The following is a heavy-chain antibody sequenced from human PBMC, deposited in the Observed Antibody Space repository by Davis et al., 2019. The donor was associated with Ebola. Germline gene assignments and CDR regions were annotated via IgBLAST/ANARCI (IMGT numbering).Heavy chain of an antibody. D-gene: IGHD6-19*01. V-gene: IGHV4-59*01. J-gene: IGHJ4*02. CDR1: GCSFSTYY. CDR3: ARGSQWLGPDY. Sequence: SETLSLTCTVSGCSFSTYYWSWVRQPPGKGLEWVGYIYYNGTTHYNPSLRGRVTISVDTSKKHFSLKLGSVTAADTAVYYCARGSQWLGPDYWGQGTLVTVSS. CDR2: IYYNGTT.